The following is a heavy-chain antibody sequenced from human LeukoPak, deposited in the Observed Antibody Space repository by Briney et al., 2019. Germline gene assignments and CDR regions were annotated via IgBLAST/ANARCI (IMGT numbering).Heavy chain of an antibody. Sequence: PGGSLRLSCAASGFTFSSYSMNWVRQAPGKGLEWVSSISSSSSYIYYADSVKGRFTISRDNAENSLYLQMNSLRAEDTAVYYCTGTVVTPGAFDIWGQGTMVTVSS. V-gene: IGHV3-21*01. CDR2: ISSSSSYI. CDR3: TGTVVTPGAFDI. D-gene: IGHD4-23*01. J-gene: IGHJ3*02. CDR1: GFTFSSYS.